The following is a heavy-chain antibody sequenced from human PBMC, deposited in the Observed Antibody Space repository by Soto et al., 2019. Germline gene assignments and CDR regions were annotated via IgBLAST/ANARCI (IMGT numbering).Heavy chain of an antibody. CDR1: GFTVSSNY. Sequence: SLRLSCAASGFTVSSNYMSWVRQAPGKGLEWVSVIYSGGSTYYADSVKGRFTISRDNSKNTLYLQMNSLRAEDTAVYYCARTSRGTTRIAAAVNPHETWGQGTMVTVSS. J-gene: IGHJ3*01. CDR3: ARTSRGTTRIAAAVNPHET. CDR2: IYSGGST. V-gene: IGHV3-66*01. D-gene: IGHD6-13*01.